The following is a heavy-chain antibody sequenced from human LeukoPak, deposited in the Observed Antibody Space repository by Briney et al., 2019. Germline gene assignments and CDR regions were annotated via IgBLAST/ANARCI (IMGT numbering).Heavy chain of an antibody. CDR3: ARLSYGSGRLHFDY. J-gene: IGHJ4*02. D-gene: IGHD3-10*01. Sequence: SETLSLTCAVYGGSFSGYYWSWIRQPPGKGLEWIGEINHSGSTNYNPSLKSRVTISVDTSKNQFSLKLSSVTAADTAVYYCARLSYGSGRLHFDYWGQGTLVTVSS. CDR1: GGSFSGYY. V-gene: IGHV4-34*01. CDR2: INHSGST.